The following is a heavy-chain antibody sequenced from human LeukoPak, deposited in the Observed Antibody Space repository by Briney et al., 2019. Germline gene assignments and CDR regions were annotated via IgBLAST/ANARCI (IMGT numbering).Heavy chain of an antibody. D-gene: IGHD3-16*02. CDR3: ARHEDYDYVWGSYRYPLLAFDY. CDR2: IYYSGST. J-gene: IGHJ4*02. Sequence: SETLSLTCTVSGGSISSYYWSWIRQPPGKGLEWIGYIYYSGSTNYNPSLKSRVTISVDTSKNQISLKLSSVTAADTAVYYCARHEDYDYVWGSYRYPLLAFDYWGQGTLVTVSS. CDR1: GGSISSYY. V-gene: IGHV4-59*08.